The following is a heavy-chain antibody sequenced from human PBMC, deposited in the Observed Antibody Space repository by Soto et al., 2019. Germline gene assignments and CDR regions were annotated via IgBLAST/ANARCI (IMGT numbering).Heavy chain of an antibody. CDR3: AHKIALHNWCDP. J-gene: IGHJ5*02. V-gene: IGHV2-5*02. CDR1: GVSFSTSVWG. CDR2: IYWDDYE. Sequence: SGPTLVNPTQTLTLTCTFSGVSFSTSVWGVGWIRQPPGEALECLALIYWDDYERYSPSLKSRLTITRDTSKNQVVLKMTNMDPAHTATHDRAHKIALHNWCDPLG. D-gene: IGHD2-15*01.